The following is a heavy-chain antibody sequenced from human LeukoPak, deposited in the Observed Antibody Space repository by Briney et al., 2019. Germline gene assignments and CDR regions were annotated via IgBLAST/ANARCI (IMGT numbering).Heavy chain of an antibody. CDR2: ISYDGSNK. D-gene: IGHD6-19*01. Sequence: HPGRSLRLSCAASGFTFSSYGMHWVRQAPGKGLEWVAVISYDGSNKYYADSVKGRFTISRDNSKNTLYLQMNSLRAEDTAVYYCARVGQTWLVYIDYWGQGTLVTVSS. CDR1: GFTFSSYG. J-gene: IGHJ4*02. V-gene: IGHV3-30*03. CDR3: ARVGQTWLVYIDY.